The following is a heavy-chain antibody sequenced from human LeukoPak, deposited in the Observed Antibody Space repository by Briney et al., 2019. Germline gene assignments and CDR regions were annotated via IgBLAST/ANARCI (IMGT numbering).Heavy chain of an antibody. J-gene: IGHJ3*02. V-gene: IGHV4-61*02. CDR1: GGSINSGIYY. Sequence: SETLSLTCTVSGGSINSGIYYWSWIRQPAGKGLEWIGRIYTSGSTNYNPSLKSRVTISVDTSKNQFSLKLSSVTAADTAVYYCARVRVGAKDAFDIWGQGTMVTVSS. CDR3: ARVRVGAKDAFDI. CDR2: IYTSGST. D-gene: IGHD1-26*01.